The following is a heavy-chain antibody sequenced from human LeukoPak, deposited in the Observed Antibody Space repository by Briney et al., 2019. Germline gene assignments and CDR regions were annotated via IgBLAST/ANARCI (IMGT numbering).Heavy chain of an antibody. CDR2: ISYDGSKK. CDR1: GFTFNIYG. J-gene: IGHJ4*02. D-gene: IGHD1-1*01. V-gene: IGHV3-30*18. CDR3: AKDRSGMEYNFDF. Sequence: GGSLRLSCVVSGFTFNIYGIHWVRQTPGKGLEWVALISYDGSKKWYADAVKGRFTISRDNSQNTLYLHMDSLRTADTAVYYCAKDRSGMEYNFDFWGQGTLVTVSS.